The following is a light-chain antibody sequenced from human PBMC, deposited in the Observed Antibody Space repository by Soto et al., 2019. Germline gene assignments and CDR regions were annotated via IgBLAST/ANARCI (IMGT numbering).Light chain of an antibody. CDR2: KAS. CDR3: HQYHNFPRT. Sequence: VIWMPQSPSLLSASTGARVTISCRMSQGISSYLAWYQQKPGQAPNLLIYKASTLESGVPSRFSGSGSGTEFTLTVSSLQPDDFATYYCHQYHNFPRTFGQGTKVDIK. CDR1: QGISSY. J-gene: IGKJ1*01. V-gene: IGKV1D-8*03.